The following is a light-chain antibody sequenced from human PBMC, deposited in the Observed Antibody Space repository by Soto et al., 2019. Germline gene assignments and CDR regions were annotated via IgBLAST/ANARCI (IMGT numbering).Light chain of an antibody. CDR2: GAS. CDR1: QSVNSNY. V-gene: IGKV3-20*01. CDR3: QQYATSPLT. Sequence: EIVMTQSPATLSVSPGERATLSCRASQSVNSNYLAWYQQKAGQAPRLLFYGASSRATGIPDRFSGSGSGTDFTLAINRLEPEDFAVYYCQQYATSPLTFGGGTKVDIK. J-gene: IGKJ4*01.